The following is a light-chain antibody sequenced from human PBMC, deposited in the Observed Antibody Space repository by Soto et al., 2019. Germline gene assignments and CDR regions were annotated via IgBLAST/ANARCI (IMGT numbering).Light chain of an antibody. CDR2: DVS. CDR1: SSDVGGYNS. J-gene: IGLJ1*01. CDR3: SSYTSSSTRHV. V-gene: IGLV2-14*01. Sequence: QSVLTQPASVSGSPGQSITISCTGTSSDVGGYNSVSWYQQHPGKAPKLMIYDVSKRPSGVSNRFSGSKSGNTASLTISGLQAEDEADYYCSSYTSSSTRHVFGAGTKVTVL.